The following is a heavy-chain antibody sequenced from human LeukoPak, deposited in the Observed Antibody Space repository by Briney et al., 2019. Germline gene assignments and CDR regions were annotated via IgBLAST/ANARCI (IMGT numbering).Heavy chain of an antibody. D-gene: IGHD3-22*01. CDR3: ARAPHYDSSGYKTFDY. CDR1: GGSFSGYY. Sequence: SETLSLTCAVYGGSFSGYYWSWIRQPPGKGLEWIGEINHSGSTNYNPSLKSRVTISVDTSKNQFSLKLSSVTAADTAVYYCARAPHYDSSGYKTFDYWGQGTLVTVSS. CDR2: INHSGST. J-gene: IGHJ4*02. V-gene: IGHV4-34*01.